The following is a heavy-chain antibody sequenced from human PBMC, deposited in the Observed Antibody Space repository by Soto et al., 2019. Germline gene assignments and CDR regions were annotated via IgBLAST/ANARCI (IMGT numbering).Heavy chain of an antibody. CDR1: GGAFSSYA. CDR3: ARGRGYSGYDFGGYYYYGMDV. D-gene: IGHD5-12*01. J-gene: IGHJ6*02. Sequence: AASVKPSSKASGGAFSSYAISWVRQAPGQGLEWMGGIIPIFGTANYAQKFQGRVTITADESTSTAYMELSSLRSEDTAVYYCARGRGYSGYDFGGYYYYGMDVWGQGTTVTVSS. CDR2: IIPIFGTA. V-gene: IGHV1-69*13.